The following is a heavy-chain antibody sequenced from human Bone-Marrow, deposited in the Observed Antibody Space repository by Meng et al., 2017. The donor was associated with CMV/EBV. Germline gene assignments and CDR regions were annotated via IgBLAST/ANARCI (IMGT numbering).Heavy chain of an antibody. CDR2: IYHSGST. V-gene: IGHV4-38-2*02. D-gene: IGHD3-3*01. J-gene: IGHJ6*02. CDR3: ARNQAYYDFWSGYQHYYYGMDV. Sequence: SETLSLTCIVSGHSMSSNYYWGWIRQPPGKGLEWIGSIYHSGSTYYNPSLKSRVTISADTSKNQFSLKLNTVTAADTAVYYCARNQAYYDFWSGYQHYYYGMDVWGQGTTVTVSS. CDR1: GHSMSSNYY.